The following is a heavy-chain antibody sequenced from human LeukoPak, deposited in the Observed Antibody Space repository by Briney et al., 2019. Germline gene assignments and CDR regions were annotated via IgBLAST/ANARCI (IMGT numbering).Heavy chain of an antibody. CDR2: ISSSGSTI. D-gene: IGHD3-10*01. Sequence: GGSLRLSCAASGFTFSSYEMNWVRQAPGKGLKWVSYISSSGSTIYYADSVKGRFTISRDNAKNSLYLQMNSLRAEDTAVYYCARYETMVDYWGQGTLVTVSS. V-gene: IGHV3-48*03. J-gene: IGHJ4*02. CDR1: GFTFSSYE. CDR3: ARYETMVDY.